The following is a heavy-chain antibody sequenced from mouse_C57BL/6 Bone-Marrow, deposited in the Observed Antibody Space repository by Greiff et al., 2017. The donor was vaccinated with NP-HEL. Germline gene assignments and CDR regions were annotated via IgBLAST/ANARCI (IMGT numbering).Heavy chain of an antibody. Sequence: QVQLQQPGAELVKPGASVKLSCKASGYTFTSYWMHWVKQRPGQGLEWIGMIHPYGGSTNYNEKFKSKATLTVDKSSSTAYLQLSSLTSEDSAVYDCARGLYYYGSSYDYWGQGTTLTVSS. D-gene: IGHD1-1*01. CDR3: ARGLYYYGSSYDY. J-gene: IGHJ2*01. CDR1: GYTFTSYW. V-gene: IGHV1-64*01. CDR2: IHPYGGST.